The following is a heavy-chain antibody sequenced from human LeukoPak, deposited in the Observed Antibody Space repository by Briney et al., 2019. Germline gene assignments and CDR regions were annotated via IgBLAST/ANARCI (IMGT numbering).Heavy chain of an antibody. CDR2: IYTSGST. CDR3: ATLGYCSSTSCYDY. D-gene: IGHD2-2*01. CDR1: GGSIGSYY. V-gene: IGHV4-4*09. J-gene: IGHJ4*02. Sequence: SETLSLTCTVSGGSIGSYYWSWIRQPPGKGLEWIGYIYTSGSTNYNPSLKSRVTISVDTSKNQFSLKLSSVTAADTAVYYCATLGYCSSTSCYDYWGQGTLVTVSS.